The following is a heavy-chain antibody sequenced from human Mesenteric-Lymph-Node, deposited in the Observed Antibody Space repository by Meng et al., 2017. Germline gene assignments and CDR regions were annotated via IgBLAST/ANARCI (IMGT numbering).Heavy chain of an antibody. D-gene: IGHD4-23*01. CDR1: GFTFSSYS. CDR2: ISSSSSYI. Sequence: GESLKISCAASGFTFSSYSMNWVRQAPGKGLEWVSSISSSSSYIYYADSVKGRFTISRDNSKNALYLQKNSLRAEDTAVYYYAKVDTTVAIKRKEYYSDYWGQGTLVTVSS. V-gene: IGHV3-21*04. CDR3: AKVDTTVAIKRKEYYSDY. J-gene: IGHJ4*02.